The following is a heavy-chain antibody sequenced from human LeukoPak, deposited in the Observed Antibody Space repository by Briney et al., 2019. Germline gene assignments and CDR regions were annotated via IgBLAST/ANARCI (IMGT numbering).Heavy chain of an antibody. V-gene: IGHV3-21*01. D-gene: IGHD3-3*01. J-gene: IGHJ4*02. CDR3: ARDWTYYDLWSGYYKGTSVPFDY. CDR2: ISSSSSYI. CDR1: GFTFSSYS. Sequence: GGSLRLSCAASGFTFSSYSMNWVRQAPGKGLEWVSSISSSSSYIYYADSVKGRFTISRDNAKNSLYLQMNSLRAEDTAVYYCARDWTYYDLWSGYYKGTSVPFDYWGQGTLVTVSS.